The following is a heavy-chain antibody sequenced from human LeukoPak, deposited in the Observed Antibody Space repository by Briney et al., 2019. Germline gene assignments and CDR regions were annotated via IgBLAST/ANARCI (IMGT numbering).Heavy chain of an antibody. Sequence: PGGSPRLSCAASGFTFDDYAMHWVRQAPGKGLEWVSLISWDGGSTYYADSVKGRFTISRDNSKNSLYLQMNSLRAEDTALYYRAKDIRLAGELHFDYWGQRTLVTVSS. CDR1: GFTFDDYA. J-gene: IGHJ4*02. D-gene: IGHD1-7*01. CDR3: AKDIRLAGELHFDY. CDR2: ISWDGGST. V-gene: IGHV3-43D*04.